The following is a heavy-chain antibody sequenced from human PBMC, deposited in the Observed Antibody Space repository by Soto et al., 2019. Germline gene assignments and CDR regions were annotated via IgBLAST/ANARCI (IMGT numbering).Heavy chain of an antibody. Sequence: SVKVSCKASGGTFSSNAISWVRQAPGQGLEWLGAIIPILGAPKYAQKFQGRVTITADESTSTVIMELSSLRSEDTAVYYCARDKDVAIVPAAEFYYSYDMDVWG. CDR2: IIPILGAP. J-gene: IGHJ6*03. V-gene: IGHV1-69*13. CDR3: ARDKDVAIVPAAEFYYSYDMDV. CDR1: GGTFSSNA. D-gene: IGHD2-21*01.